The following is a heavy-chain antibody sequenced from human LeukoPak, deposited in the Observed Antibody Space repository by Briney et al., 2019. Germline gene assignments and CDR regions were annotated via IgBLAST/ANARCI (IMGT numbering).Heavy chain of an antibody. V-gene: IGHV4-4*07. CDR1: GGSISSYY. CDR3: AREPLSIVVVPARYFDL. D-gene: IGHD2-2*01. J-gene: IGHJ2*01. CDR2: IYSRGST. Sequence: PSETLSLTCTVSGGSISSYYWSWIRQPAGKGLEWIGRIYSRGSTNYNPSLQSRVTMSVDTSKNQISLKLNSVTAADTAVYYCAREPLSIVVVPARYFDLWGRGTLVTVSS.